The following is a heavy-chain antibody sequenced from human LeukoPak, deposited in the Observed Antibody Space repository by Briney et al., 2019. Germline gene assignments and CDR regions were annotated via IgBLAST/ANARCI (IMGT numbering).Heavy chain of an antibody. CDR3: ARGGLTLAAAGTTLYYFDY. CDR2: INHSGST. CDR1: GGSFSGYY. V-gene: IGHV4-34*01. Sequence: SETLSLTCAVYGGSFSGYYWSWIRQPPGKGLEWIGEINHSGSTNYNPSLKSRVTISVDTSKNQFSLELSSVTAADTAVYYCARGGLTLAAAGTTLYYFDYWGQGTLVTVSS. J-gene: IGHJ4*02. D-gene: IGHD6-13*01.